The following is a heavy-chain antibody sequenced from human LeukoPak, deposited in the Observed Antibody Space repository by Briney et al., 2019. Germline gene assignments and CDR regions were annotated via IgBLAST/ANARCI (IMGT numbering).Heavy chain of an antibody. J-gene: IGHJ6*03. V-gene: IGHV3-30*02. CDR2: IRYDGSNK. Sequence: GGSLRLSCAASGFTFSSYAMSWVRQAPGKGLEWVAFIRYDGSNKYYADSVKGRFTISRDNSKNTLYLQMNSLRAEDTAVYYCAKDRGPWELDFHYMDVWGKGTTVTVSS. CDR3: AKDRGPWELDFHYMDV. CDR1: GFTFSSYA. D-gene: IGHD1-26*01.